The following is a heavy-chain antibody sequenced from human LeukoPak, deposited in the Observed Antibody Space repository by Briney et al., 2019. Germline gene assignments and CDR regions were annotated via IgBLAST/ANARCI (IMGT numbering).Heavy chain of an antibody. Sequence: GGSLRLSCAASGFTFSNAWMSWVRQAPGKGLEWDGRIKSKTDGGTTDYAAPVKGRFTISRDDSKNTLYLQMNSLKTEDTAVYYCTTDRYSLYYFDYWGQGTLVTVSS. CDR1: GFTFSNAW. CDR2: IKSKTDGGTT. CDR3: TTDRYSLYYFDY. D-gene: IGHD2-21*01. V-gene: IGHV3-15*01. J-gene: IGHJ4*02.